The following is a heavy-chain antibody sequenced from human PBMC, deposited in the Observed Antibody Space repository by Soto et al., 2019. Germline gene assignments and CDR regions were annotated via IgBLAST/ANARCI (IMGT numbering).Heavy chain of an antibody. CDR2: IYYSGST. D-gene: IGHD5-12*01. V-gene: IGHV4-30-4*01. Sequence: SETLALTCTDSGGSISSGDYYWSWIRQPPGKGLEWIGYIYYSGSTYYNPSLKSRVTISVDTSKNQFSLKLSSVTAADTAVYYCPRVRGNFDYWGQGTLVTVSS. CDR1: GGSISSGDYY. J-gene: IGHJ4*02. CDR3: PRVRGNFDY.